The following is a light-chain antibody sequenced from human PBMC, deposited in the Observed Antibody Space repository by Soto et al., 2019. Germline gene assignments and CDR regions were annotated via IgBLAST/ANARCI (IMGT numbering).Light chain of an antibody. CDR1: QSVSSN. CDR3: QQYDDWPET. CDR2: DAS. V-gene: IGKV3-15*01. Sequence: EKVMTQSPATLSVSPGERATLSCRASQSVSSNLAWYQQKPGQAPSLLIYDASTRATGSPARFSGSGSGTEFTPTISSLQSEDLAVYYCQQYDDWPETFVQGTKVEIK. J-gene: IGKJ1*01.